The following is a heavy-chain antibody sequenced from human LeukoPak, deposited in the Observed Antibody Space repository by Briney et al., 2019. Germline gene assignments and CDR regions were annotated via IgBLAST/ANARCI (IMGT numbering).Heavy chain of an antibody. CDR2: IYPGDSHT. Sequence: KVSCKASGGTFSSYAISWVRQMPGKGLEWMGIIYPGDSHTRYSPSFQGQVTISVDKSISTAYLQWSSLKASDTAMYYCARVSYYDNSGYYGFDYWGQGTPVTVSS. V-gene: IGHV5-51*01. CDR1: GGTFSSYA. J-gene: IGHJ4*02. CDR3: ARVSYYDNSGYYGFDY. D-gene: IGHD3-22*01.